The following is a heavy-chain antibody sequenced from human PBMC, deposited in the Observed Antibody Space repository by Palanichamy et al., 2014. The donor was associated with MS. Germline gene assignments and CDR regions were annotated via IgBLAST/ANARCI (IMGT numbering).Heavy chain of an antibody. J-gene: IGHJ6*02. CDR3: ARFGPPGAMDV. Sequence: EVQLVESGGGLVQPGGSLRLSCTASGFTFSNYWMSWVRQAPGKGLEGVANIKDDGTEQYYVDSVKGRFIISRDNAKNSLYLQMNSLRAEDTAVYYCARFGPPGAMDVWGQGTTVTVSS. CDR1: GFTFSNYW. D-gene: IGHD3-10*01. V-gene: IGHV3-7*03. CDR2: IKDDGTEQ.